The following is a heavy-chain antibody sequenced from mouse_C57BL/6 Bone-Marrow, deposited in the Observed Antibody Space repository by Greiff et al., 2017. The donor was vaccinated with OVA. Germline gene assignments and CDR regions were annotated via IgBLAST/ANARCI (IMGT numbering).Heavy chain of an antibody. CDR3: AREDGNWFAY. Sequence: VKLQESGAELARPGASVKMSCKASGYTFTSYTMHWVKQRPGQGLEWIGYINPCSGYTKYNQKFKDKATLTADKSSSTAYMQLSSLTSEDSAVYYCAREDGNWFAYWGQGTLVTVSA. CDR1: GYTFTSYT. J-gene: IGHJ3*01. CDR2: INPCSGYT. V-gene: IGHV1-4*01. D-gene: IGHD2-1*01.